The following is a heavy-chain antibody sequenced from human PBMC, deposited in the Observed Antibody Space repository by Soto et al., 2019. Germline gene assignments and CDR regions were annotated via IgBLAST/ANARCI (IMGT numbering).Heavy chain of an antibody. J-gene: IGHJ5*02. V-gene: IGHV3-48*02. Sequence: VQLVESGGGLVQPGGSLRLSCAASGFTFSSYSMNWVRQAPGKGLEWVSYISSSSSTIYYADSVKGRFTISRDNAKNSLYLQMNSLRDEDTAVYYCARDSQPHSSSWYRFDWFDPWGQGTLVTVSS. CDR1: GFTFSSYS. D-gene: IGHD6-13*01. CDR3: ARDSQPHSSSWYRFDWFDP. CDR2: ISSSSSTI.